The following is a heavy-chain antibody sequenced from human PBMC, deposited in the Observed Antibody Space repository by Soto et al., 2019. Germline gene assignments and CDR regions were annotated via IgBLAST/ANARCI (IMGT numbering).Heavy chain of an antibody. CDR3: VRGDNWNDEASDY. D-gene: IGHD1-1*01. CDR2: IWSDGNNR. V-gene: IGHV3-33*01. Sequence: QVQLVESGGGVVQPGRSLRLSCAASGFMFSNHGMHWVRQAPGKGLEWVAVIWSDGNNRYYADSVKGRFTISRDNSKNTVYLQMSSLRVEDTAVYYCVRGDNWNDEASDYWGQGTLVTLSS. CDR1: GFMFSNHG. J-gene: IGHJ4*02.